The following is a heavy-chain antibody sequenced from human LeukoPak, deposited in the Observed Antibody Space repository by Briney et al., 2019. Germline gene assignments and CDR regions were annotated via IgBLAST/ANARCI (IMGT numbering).Heavy chain of an antibody. Sequence: SETLSLTCAVYGVSFSGYYWSWIRQPPGKGLEWIGEINHSGSTNYNPSLKSRVTISVDTSKNQFSLKLSSVTAADTAVYYCARGDSGYNRFPPFFDYWGQGTLVTVSS. CDR1: GVSFSGYY. V-gene: IGHV4-34*01. CDR3: ARGDSGYNRFPPFFDY. D-gene: IGHD5-12*01. J-gene: IGHJ4*02. CDR2: INHSGST.